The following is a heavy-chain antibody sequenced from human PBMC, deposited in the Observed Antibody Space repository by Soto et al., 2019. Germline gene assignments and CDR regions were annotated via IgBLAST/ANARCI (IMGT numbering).Heavy chain of an antibody. Sequence: GCLLPSCAASGFTFSSYAMHWVRQAPGKGLEWVAVISYDGSNKYYADSVKVRFTISRDNSKNTLYLQMNSLRAEDTAVYYCARSLGKYYFDYWGQGTLVTVYS. CDR2: ISYDGSNK. V-gene: IGHV3-30-3*01. J-gene: IGHJ4*02. CDR1: GFTFSSYA. CDR3: ARSLGKYYFDY.